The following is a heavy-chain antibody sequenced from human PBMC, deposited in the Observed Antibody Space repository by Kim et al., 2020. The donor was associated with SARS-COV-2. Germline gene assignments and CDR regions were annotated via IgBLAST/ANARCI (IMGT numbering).Heavy chain of an antibody. Sequence: GGSLRLSCAASGFTFSSYAMHWVRQAPGKGLEWVAVISYDGSNKYYADSVKGRFTISRDNSKNTLYLQMNSLRAEDTAVYYCARGGDPQWDPWGQGTLVTVSS. CDR1: GFTFSSYA. V-gene: IGHV3-30*04. CDR3: ARGGDPQWDP. D-gene: IGHD6-19*01. CDR2: ISYDGSNK. J-gene: IGHJ5*02.